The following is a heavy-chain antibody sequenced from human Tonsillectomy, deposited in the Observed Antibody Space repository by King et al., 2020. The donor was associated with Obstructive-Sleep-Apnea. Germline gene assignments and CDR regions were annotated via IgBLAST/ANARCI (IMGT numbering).Heavy chain of an antibody. Sequence: VQLVESGGGLVQPGGSLRLSCAASGFTFSSNYMSWVRQAPGKGLEWVSVIYSGGSTYYADSVKGRFTISRDNSKNTLYLQMNSLTAEDTAVYYCARESSGWYDHFDYWGQGTLVTVSS. CDR2: IYSGGST. D-gene: IGHD6-19*01. J-gene: IGHJ4*02. CDR1: GFTFSSNY. V-gene: IGHV3-66*01. CDR3: ARESSGWYDHFDY.